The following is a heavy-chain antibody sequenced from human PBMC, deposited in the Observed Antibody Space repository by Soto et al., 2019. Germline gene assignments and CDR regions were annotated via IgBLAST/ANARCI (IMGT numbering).Heavy chain of an antibody. CDR3: ARDSVPAAMWGYNWFDP. Sequence: QVQLVESGGGVVQPGRSLRLSCAASGFTFSSYGMHWVRQAPGKGLEWVAVIWYDGSNKYYADSVKGRFTISRDNSKNTLYLQMNSLRAEDTAVYYCARDSVPAAMWGYNWFDPWGQGTLVTVSS. CDR1: GFTFSSYG. CDR2: IWYDGSNK. D-gene: IGHD2-2*01. V-gene: IGHV3-33*01. J-gene: IGHJ5*02.